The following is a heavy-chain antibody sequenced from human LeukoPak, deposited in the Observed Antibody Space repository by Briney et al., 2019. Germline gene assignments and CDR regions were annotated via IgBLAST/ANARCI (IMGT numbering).Heavy chain of an antibody. CDR1: GFTFSSYA. J-gene: IGHJ4*02. CDR3: ATQYSSGWYGGFVGY. V-gene: IGHV3-23*01. Sequence: GGSLRLSCAASGFTFSSYAMSWVRQAPGKVLEWVSAISGSGGSTYYADSVKGRFTISRDNSKNTLYLQMNSLRAEDTAVYYCATQYSSGWYGGFVGYWGQGTLVTVSS. D-gene: IGHD6-19*01. CDR2: ISGSGGST.